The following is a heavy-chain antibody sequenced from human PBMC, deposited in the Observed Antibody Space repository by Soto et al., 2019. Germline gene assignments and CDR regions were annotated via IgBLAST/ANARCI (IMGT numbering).Heavy chain of an antibody. D-gene: IGHD6-13*01. J-gene: IGHJ4*02. V-gene: IGHV3-11*06. Sequence: QVQLVESGGGLVKPGGSLRLSCAASGFTFSDYYMSWIRQAPGKGLEWVSYIVIGSDYTNYADSVKGRFTISRDNAKNSLYLEMNSLRAEDTAVYYCARLRASSWYIGGSLDYWGLGPLVTVSS. CDR1: GFTFSDYY. CDR3: ARLRASSWYIGGSLDY. CDR2: IVIGSDYT.